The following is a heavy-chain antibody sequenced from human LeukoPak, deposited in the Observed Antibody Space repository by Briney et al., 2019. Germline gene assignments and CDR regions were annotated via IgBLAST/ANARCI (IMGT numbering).Heavy chain of an antibody. CDR3: ARGCSSTSCLGNWFDP. CDR1: GGSISSYY. CDR2: IYYSGST. D-gene: IGHD2-2*01. V-gene: IGHV4-59*01. Sequence: PSETLSLTCTVSGGSISSYYWSWIRQPPGKGLEWIGYIYYSGSTNYNPSLKSRVTISVDTSKNQFSLKLSSVTAADTAVYYCARGCSSTSCLGNWFDPWGQGTLVTVSS. J-gene: IGHJ5*02.